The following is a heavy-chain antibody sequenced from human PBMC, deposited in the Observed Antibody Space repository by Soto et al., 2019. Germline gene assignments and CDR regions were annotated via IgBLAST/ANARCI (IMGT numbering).Heavy chain of an antibody. CDR3: ARDEQKLVEDGMAV. V-gene: IGHV3-23*01. Sequence: PGGSLRLSCAASVFTFSSYSMSLVRQSPGKGLECVSAIPGSGTSTYYAGSVKGRFTISRDNSQNTLYLQMNSLRVEDTAVYYCARDEQKLVEDGMAVWAQGTTVTVSS. CDR2: IPGSGTST. CDR1: VFTFSSYS. J-gene: IGHJ6*02. D-gene: IGHD6-6*01.